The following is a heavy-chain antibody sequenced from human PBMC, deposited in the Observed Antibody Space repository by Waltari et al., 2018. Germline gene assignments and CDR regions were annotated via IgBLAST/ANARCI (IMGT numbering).Heavy chain of an antibody. CDR1: GFPFSYSW. CDR2: IKPDGSEK. Sequence: EVQMVESGGGLVQPGGSLRLSCAASGFPFSYSWMDWVRQAPGKGLEWMANIKPDGSEKNYVDSVKGRFTISRDNTKNSLYLQMNSLRAEDTAVYYCSKSLDVWGPGTSVTVSS. J-gene: IGHJ6*02. CDR3: SKSLDV. V-gene: IGHV3-7*01.